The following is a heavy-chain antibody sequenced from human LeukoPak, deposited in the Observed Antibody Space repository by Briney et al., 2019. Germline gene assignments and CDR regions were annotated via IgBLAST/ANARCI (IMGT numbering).Heavy chain of an antibody. Sequence: PSETLSLTCAVYGGSFSGYYWSWIRKPPGKGLEWIGEINHSGSTNYNPSLKSRVTISVDTSKNQFSLNLSSVTAADTAVYYCTRHGGQRADDYWGPGTLVTVSS. D-gene: IGHD3-10*01. CDR1: GGSFSGYY. CDR3: TRHGGQRADDY. CDR2: INHSGST. V-gene: IGHV4-34*01. J-gene: IGHJ4*02.